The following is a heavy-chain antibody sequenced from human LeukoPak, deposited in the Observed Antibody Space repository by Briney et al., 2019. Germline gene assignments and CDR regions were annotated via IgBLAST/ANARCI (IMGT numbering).Heavy chain of an antibody. J-gene: IGHJ4*02. V-gene: IGHV4-59*01. CDR3: ARGAMFGRAIDY. CDR2: IYYRGST. CDR1: GGSISSYY. D-gene: IGHD3-3*02. Sequence: VKPSETLSLTCTVSGGSISSYYWSWIRQTPGKGLEWIGYIYYRGSTNYNPSLKSRVTISVDTSKNQFSLRLSSVTAADTAVYYCARGAMFGRAIDYWGQGTLVTVSS.